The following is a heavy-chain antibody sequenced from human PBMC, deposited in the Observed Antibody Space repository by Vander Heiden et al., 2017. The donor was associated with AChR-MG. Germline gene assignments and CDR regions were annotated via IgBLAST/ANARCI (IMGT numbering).Heavy chain of an antibody. CDR3: ASLCNYYGMDV. CDR2: ITTSSGYI. V-gene: IGHV3-21*06. D-gene: IGHD3-10*02. CDR1: GCPFSSYA. Sequence: EAQLGESGGGLVKPGESLRLSCVGSGCPFSSYAVNWVAQVPGKVLEWVSSITTSSGYIYYADSVKGRFIISRDDAKNSVYLQMNSLRAEDTAVYYCASLCNYYGMDVWGQGTTVTVSS. J-gene: IGHJ6*02.